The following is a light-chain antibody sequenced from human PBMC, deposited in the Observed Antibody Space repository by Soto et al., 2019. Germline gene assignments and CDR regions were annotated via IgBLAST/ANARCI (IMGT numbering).Light chain of an antibody. Sequence: DIVMTQSPLSLPVTPGEPASISCRSSQSLLHDNGFNYLDWYVQKPGQSPQLLIYLGSTRDSGVPHRFSGSGSGTAFTLQISRVEADDVGVYYCMQARHIPGPFCPGTKVDSK. CDR2: LGS. J-gene: IGKJ3*01. CDR1: QSLLHDNGFNY. CDR3: MQARHIPGP. V-gene: IGKV2-28*01.